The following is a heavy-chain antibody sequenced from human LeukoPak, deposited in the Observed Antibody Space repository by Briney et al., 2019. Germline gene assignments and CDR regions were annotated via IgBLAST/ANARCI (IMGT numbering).Heavy chain of an antibody. Sequence: GGSLRLSCAASGFTFSTYSMNWVRQAPGKGLEWVSSITASSYIYYADFVEGRFTISRDNAKNSLYLQMNSLGAEDTAVYYCARAPTLTTTEFDHWGQGTLVTVSS. CDR3: ARAPTLTTTEFDH. V-gene: IGHV3-21*01. D-gene: IGHD4-17*01. J-gene: IGHJ4*02. CDR2: ITASSYI. CDR1: GFTFSTYS.